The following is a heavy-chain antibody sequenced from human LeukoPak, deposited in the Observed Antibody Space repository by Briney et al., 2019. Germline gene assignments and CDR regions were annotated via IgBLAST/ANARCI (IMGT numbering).Heavy chain of an antibody. D-gene: IGHD2-15*01. CDR1: GGVIRTYY. Sequence: SETLSLTCTVSGGVIRTYYWSWIRQRPGKGLEYIGYIYYTGSTTYNPSLESRVTMSVDTSKNQFSLQLTSVTAADTAVYHCARETYCSGGTCFFGPDYWGQGTLVTVSS. V-gene: IGHV4-59*12. J-gene: IGHJ4*02. CDR2: IYYTGST. CDR3: ARETYCSGGTCFFGPDY.